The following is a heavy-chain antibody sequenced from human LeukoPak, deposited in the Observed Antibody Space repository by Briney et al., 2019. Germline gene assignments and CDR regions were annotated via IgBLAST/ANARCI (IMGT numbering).Heavy chain of an antibody. D-gene: IGHD2-15*01. Sequence: ASVKVSCKVSGYTLTDLSMHWVRQTPGKGLEWMGGFYPADGEAIYAQKFQGRVTMTEDTSTDTAYMDRSSLRSEDTAVYYCATRYCSGDDCYSWFDPWGQGTLVTVSS. CDR1: GYTLTDLS. J-gene: IGHJ5*02. CDR2: FYPADGEA. CDR3: ATRYCSGDDCYSWFDP. V-gene: IGHV1-24*01.